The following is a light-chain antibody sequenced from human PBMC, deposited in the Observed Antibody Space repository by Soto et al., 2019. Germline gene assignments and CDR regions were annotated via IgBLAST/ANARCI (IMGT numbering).Light chain of an antibody. CDR2: GAS. J-gene: IGKJ5*01. CDR3: QQYGSSPIT. CDR1: QSVGSN. Sequence: EIVLTQSPGTLSVSPGARATLSCRASQSVGSNLAWYQQKPGQAPRLLIYGASSRATGIPDRFSGSGSGTDFTLTISRLEPEDFAVYYCQQYGSSPITFGQGTRLEIK. V-gene: IGKV3-20*01.